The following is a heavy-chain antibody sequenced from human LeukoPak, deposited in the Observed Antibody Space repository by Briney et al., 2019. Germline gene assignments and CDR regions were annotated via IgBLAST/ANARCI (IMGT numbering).Heavy chain of an antibody. CDR2: ISYDGSNK. J-gene: IGHJ6*02. CDR1: GFTFSSYG. Sequence: GGSLRLSCAASGFTFSSYGMHWVRQAPGKGLKWVAVISYDGSNKYYADSVKGRFTISRDNSKNTLYLQMNSLRAEDTAVYYCAKAAAVVTYYYYYYGMDVWGQGTTVTVSS. CDR3: AKAAAVVTYYYYYYGMDV. D-gene: IGHD4-23*01. V-gene: IGHV3-30*18.